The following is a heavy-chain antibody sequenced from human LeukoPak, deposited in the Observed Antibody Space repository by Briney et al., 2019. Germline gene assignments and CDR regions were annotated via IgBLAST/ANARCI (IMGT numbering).Heavy chain of an antibody. CDR3: ARDLDYRIDP. Sequence: GGSLRLSCAASGFTFSSYAMSWVRQAPGKGLEWVSTLFGGDSTIYRDSVKGRFTTSRDTSKNTLYLQMNNLRAEDTAVYYCARDLDYRIDPWGQGALVTVSS. CDR2: LFGGDST. V-gene: IGHV3-23*01. D-gene: IGHD4-11*01. CDR1: GFTFSSYA. J-gene: IGHJ5*02.